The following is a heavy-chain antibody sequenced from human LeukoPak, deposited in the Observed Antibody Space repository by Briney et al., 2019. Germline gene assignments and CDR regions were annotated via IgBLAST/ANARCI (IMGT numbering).Heavy chain of an antibody. CDR1: GFSFSTYA. D-gene: IGHD2-2*01. Sequence: GGSLRLSCAASGFSFSTYAMHWVRQAPGKGLEWVALIWHDASHTFYTDSVKGRFTISRDNSKNTVYLQMNSLGGEDTAVYYCARGPRGYCSSTSCYYYGMDVWGKGTTVTVSS. CDR2: IWHDASHT. CDR3: ARGPRGYCSSTSCYYYGMDV. V-gene: IGHV3-33*01. J-gene: IGHJ6*04.